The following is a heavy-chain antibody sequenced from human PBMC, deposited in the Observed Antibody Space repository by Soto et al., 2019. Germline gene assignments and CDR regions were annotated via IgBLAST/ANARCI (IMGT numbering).Heavy chain of an antibody. Sequence: AGGSLRLSCAASGFTFNDYSMNWVRQAPGKGLEWVAKISSSSSIIYYADSVKGRFTISRQNAKNSLYLQMNSLRDEDTAVYYCATERSGYYLYFDYWGQGALVTVSS. CDR3: ATERSGYYLYFDY. CDR2: ISSSSSII. J-gene: IGHJ4*02. V-gene: IGHV3-48*02. CDR1: GFTFNDYS. D-gene: IGHD3-3*01.